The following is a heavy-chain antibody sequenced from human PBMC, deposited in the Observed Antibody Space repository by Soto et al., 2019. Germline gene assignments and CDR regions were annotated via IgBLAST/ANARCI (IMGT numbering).Heavy chain of an antibody. D-gene: IGHD6-13*01. V-gene: IGHV1-18*01. CDR2: ISVYNGNT. CDR1: GYTFTNYG. CDR3: ARDRVRGSSWYPFDY. J-gene: IGHJ4*02. Sequence: GASVKVSCKASGYTFTNYGISWVRQAPGQGLEWMAWISVYNGNTNYAQKLQGRFAITSDTSTNTAYMELRSLRSDDTAVYYCARDRVRGSSWYPFDYWGQGTLVTVSS.